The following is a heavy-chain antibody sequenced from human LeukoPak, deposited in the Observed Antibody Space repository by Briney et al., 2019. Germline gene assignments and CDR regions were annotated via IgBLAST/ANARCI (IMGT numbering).Heavy chain of an antibody. J-gene: IGHJ4*02. CDR2: ISAYNGNT. V-gene: IGHV1-18*01. D-gene: IGHD3-10*01. Sequence: ASVKVSCKASGYTFTSYGISWVRQAPGQGLEWMGWISAYNGNTNYARKLQGRVTMTTDTSTSTAYMELRSLRSDDTAVYYCARDGRPRMVYRGAWRYYFDYWGQGTLVTVSS. CDR1: GYTFTSYG. CDR3: ARDGRPRMVYRGAWRYYFDY.